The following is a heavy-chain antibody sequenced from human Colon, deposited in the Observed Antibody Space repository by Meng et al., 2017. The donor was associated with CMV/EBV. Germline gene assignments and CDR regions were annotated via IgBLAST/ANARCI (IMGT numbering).Heavy chain of an antibody. D-gene: IGHD2/OR15-2a*01. CDR2: IFNSGTT. CDR1: GVSVSSGDHH. Sequence: VSGVSVSSGDHHWSWVRQHPGKGLEWIGSIFNSGTTYYNLSLRSRALISVDSTKNQFSLRLTSVTAADTAVYYCADYFVGRGGRGPWGQGTLVTVSS. CDR3: ADYFVGRGGRGP. J-gene: IGHJ5*02. V-gene: IGHV4-31*02.